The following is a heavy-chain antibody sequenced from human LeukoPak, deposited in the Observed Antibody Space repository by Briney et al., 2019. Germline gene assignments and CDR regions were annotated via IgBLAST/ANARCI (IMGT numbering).Heavy chain of an antibody. V-gene: IGHV1-46*01. J-gene: IGHJ4*02. D-gene: IGHD1-26*01. Sequence: ASVKASCEASGYTFTSHYMHWVRQAPGQGLEWTGIINPSGGSTGYTQKFQGRVTMTRDTSTNTVYMELSSLTSEDTGVYYCARDWSSGLGAAPGDYWGRGTLVTVSS. CDR3: ARDWSSGLGAAPGDY. CDR1: GYTFTSHY. CDR2: INPSGGST.